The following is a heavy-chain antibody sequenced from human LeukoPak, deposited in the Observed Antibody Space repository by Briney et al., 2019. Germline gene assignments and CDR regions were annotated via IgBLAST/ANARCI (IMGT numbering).Heavy chain of an antibody. CDR3: ARGPRRELWFGEFNWFDP. CDR2: ISSSGSTI. CDR1: GFTFSDYY. D-gene: IGHD3-10*01. Sequence: GRSLRLSCAASGFTFSDYYMSWIRQAPGNGLEWVSYISSSGSTIYYADSVKGRFTISRDNAKNSLYLQMNSLRAEDTAVYYCARGPRRELWFGEFNWFDPWGQGTLVTVSS. V-gene: IGHV3-11*01. J-gene: IGHJ5*02.